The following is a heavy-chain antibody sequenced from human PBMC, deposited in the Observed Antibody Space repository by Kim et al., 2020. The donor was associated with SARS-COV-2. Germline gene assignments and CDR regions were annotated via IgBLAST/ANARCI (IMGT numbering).Heavy chain of an antibody. Sequence: GGSLRLSCAASGFTFSNAWMSWVRQAPGKGLEWVGRIKSKTDGGTTDYAAPVKGRFTISRDDSKNTLYLQMNSLKTEDTAVYYCTTSPARSKYYYYGMDVWGQGTTVTVSS. D-gene: IGHD2-15*01. J-gene: IGHJ6*02. CDR2: IKSKTDGGTT. CDR1: GFTFSNAW. V-gene: IGHV3-15*01. CDR3: TTSPARSKYYYYGMDV.